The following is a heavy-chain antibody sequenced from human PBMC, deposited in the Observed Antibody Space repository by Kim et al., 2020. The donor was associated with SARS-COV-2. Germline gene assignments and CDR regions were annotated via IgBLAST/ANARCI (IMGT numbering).Heavy chain of an antibody. J-gene: IGHJ6*02. CDR2: INIGNGKT. D-gene: IGHD3-10*01. Sequence: ASVKVSCKDSGYIFTYYAMHWVRQAPGERLEWMGWINIGNGKTTYSQKFQGRVTITRDTSASTAYMEVSGLTSEDTAVYYCARVSPSATTSRTRVRGCMRPYDGGIDVWGQGTTVIVSS. V-gene: IGHV1-3*04. CDR1: GYIFTYYA. CDR3: ARVSPSATTSRTRVRGCMRPYDGGIDV.